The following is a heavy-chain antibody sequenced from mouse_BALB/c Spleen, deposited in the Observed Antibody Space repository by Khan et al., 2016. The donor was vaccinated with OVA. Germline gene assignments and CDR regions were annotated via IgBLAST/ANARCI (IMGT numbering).Heavy chain of an antibody. V-gene: IGHV5-6*01. Sequence: EVELVESGGDLVKPGGSLKLSCAASGFTFSTYGLSWVRQTPDKRLEWVATVSTGGSYTYYPDSVKGRFTISRDNDKNTLYLQMDGLKSEDTAMFYCTRLAYYYDSEGFAYWGQGTLVTVSA. J-gene: IGHJ3*01. CDR1: GFTFSTYG. D-gene: IGHD1-1*01. CDR3: TRLAYYYDSEGFAY. CDR2: VSTGGSYT.